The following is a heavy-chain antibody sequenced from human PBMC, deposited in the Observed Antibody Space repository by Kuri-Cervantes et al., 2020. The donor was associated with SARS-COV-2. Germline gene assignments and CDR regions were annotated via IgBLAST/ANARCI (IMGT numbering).Heavy chain of an antibody. Sequence: GSLRLSCTVSGYSISSGYYWGWIRQPPGKGLEWIGSIYHSGSTYYNPSLKSRVTISVDTSKNQFSLKLSSVTAADTAVYYCASGRDYSSGLDYWGQGTLVTVSS. V-gene: IGHV4-38-2*02. CDR2: IYHSGST. CDR3: ASGRDYSSGLDY. J-gene: IGHJ4*02. CDR1: GYSISSGYY. D-gene: IGHD6-19*01.